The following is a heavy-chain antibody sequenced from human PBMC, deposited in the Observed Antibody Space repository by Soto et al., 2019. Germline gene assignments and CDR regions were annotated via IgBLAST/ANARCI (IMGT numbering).Heavy chain of an antibody. CDR3: ARWTSLDY. D-gene: IGHD2-15*01. Sequence: GGSLRVACAASGVRFGSYALSWVRQAPGKGLEWVSTISGSDGKTFYADSVKGRFSISRDTSQSTLYLQMNSLRADDTALYYCARWTSLDYWGQ. J-gene: IGHJ4*02. CDR1: GVRFGSYA. CDR2: ISGSDGKT. V-gene: IGHV3-23*01.